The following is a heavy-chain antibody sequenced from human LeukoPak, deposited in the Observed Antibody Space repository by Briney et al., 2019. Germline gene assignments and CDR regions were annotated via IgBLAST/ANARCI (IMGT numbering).Heavy chain of an antibody. J-gene: IGHJ4*02. CDR2: IGASGDSI. V-gene: IGHV3-23*01. Sequence: PGGSLRPSCAVPGFTFSSYAMIWVRQAPGRGLVWVSSIGASGDSIYYTDSVKGRFTISRDNSKNTLYLQMSSLRVEDTAVYYCAKIPDVSDYWGQGTLVTVPS. CDR3: AKIPDVSDY. CDR1: GFTFSSYA.